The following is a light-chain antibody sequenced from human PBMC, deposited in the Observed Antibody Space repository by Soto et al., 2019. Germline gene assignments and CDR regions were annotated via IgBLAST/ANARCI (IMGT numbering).Light chain of an antibody. CDR1: NIGSKS. CDR2: DDR. CDR3: QVWDSSTDHYV. Sequence: SYELTQPPSMSVAPGQTARVTCGGYNIGSKSVHWYQQRPGQVPVLVVYDDRDRPSGIPERFSGSNSGNTATLTSRRVEAEDDADYYCQVWDSSTDHYVFGTVTKLTV. V-gene: IGLV3-21*02. J-gene: IGLJ1*01.